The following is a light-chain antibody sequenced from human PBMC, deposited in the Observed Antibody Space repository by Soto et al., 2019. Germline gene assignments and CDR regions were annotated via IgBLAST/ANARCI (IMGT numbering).Light chain of an antibody. J-gene: IGLJ3*02. CDR1: RGHSRHI. Sequence: QSVLTPSTSASASLGSSVKLTCTLNRGHSRHIIAWHQQQPGKAPRYMMNVEGGGNYNKGSGVPDRFSGSSSGADRYLAISNLQSEDEADYYCETWDSNTGVFGEGTKLTVL. V-gene: IGLV4-60*03. CDR2: VEGGGNY. CDR3: ETWDSNTGV.